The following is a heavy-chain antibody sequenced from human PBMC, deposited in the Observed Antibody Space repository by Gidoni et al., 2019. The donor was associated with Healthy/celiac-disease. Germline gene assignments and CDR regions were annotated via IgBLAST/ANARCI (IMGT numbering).Heavy chain of an antibody. CDR2: IYTSGSP. J-gene: IGHJ6*02. CDR3: ARHIALWRVNYYYGMDV. CDR1: GGSISSYS. V-gene: IGHV4-4*07. D-gene: IGHD5-18*01. Sequence: QVQLQESGPGLVKPSETLSLTCTVSGGSISSYSWSWIRQPAGKGLEWIGRIYTSGSPNYNPSLKSRVTMSVDTSKNQFSLKLSSVTAADTAVYYCARHIALWRVNYYYGMDVWGQGTTVTVSS.